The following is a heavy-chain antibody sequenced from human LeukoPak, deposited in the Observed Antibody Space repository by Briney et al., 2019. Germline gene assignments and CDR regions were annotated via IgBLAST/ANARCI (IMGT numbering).Heavy chain of an antibody. Sequence: PGGSLRLSCAASGFTFSSYAMSWVRQAPGKGLEWVSAISGSGGSTYYADSVKGRFTISRDNSKNTLYLQMNSLRAEDTAVYYCAKDKVSSTSWVLYYYYGMDVWGQGTTVTVSS. D-gene: IGHD2-2*01. CDR1: GFTFSSYA. J-gene: IGHJ6*02. CDR3: AKDKVSSTSWVLYYYYGMDV. V-gene: IGHV3-23*01. CDR2: ISGSGGST.